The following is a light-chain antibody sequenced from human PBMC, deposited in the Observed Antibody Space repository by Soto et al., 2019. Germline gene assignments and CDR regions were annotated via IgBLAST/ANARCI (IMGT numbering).Light chain of an antibody. J-gene: IGKJ1*01. Sequence: DIQMTQSPSILSASVGDRVTITCRASQSISGWLAWYQQKPGKAPKLLIFDAYSLESGVPSRFSGSGGATEFTLTISSLQPDDFATYYCQQYNSYSRTFGQGTKVEIK. CDR2: DAY. CDR3: QQYNSYSRT. CDR1: QSISGW. V-gene: IGKV1-5*01.